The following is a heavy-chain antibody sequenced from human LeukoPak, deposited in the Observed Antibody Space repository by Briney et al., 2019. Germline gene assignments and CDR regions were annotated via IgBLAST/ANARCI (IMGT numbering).Heavy chain of an antibody. D-gene: IGHD6-13*01. CDR1: GFTFSSYA. CDR2: ISGSGGST. V-gene: IGHV3-23*01. J-gene: IGHJ4*02. Sequence: GGSLRLSCAASGFTFSSYAMSWVRQAPGKGLEWVSAISGSGGSTYYADSVKGRFTISRDNSKNTLYLQMNSLRAEDTAVYYCAKDLRYSSSWYREFFDCWGQGTLVTVSS. CDR3: AKDLRYSSSWYREFFDC.